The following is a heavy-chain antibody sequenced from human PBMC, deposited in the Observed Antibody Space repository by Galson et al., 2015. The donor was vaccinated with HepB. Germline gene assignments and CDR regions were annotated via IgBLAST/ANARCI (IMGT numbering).Heavy chain of an antibody. D-gene: IGHD6-13*01. Sequence: SVKVSCKASGYTFTSYGISWVRQAPGQGLEWMGWISAYNGNTNYAQKLQGRVTITADKSTSTAYMELSSLRSEDTAVYYCARASHYSSSWDDEGYWYFDLWGRGTLVTVSS. CDR2: ISAYNGNT. V-gene: IGHV1-18*01. CDR3: ARASHYSSSWDDEGYWYFDL. CDR1: GYTFTSYG. J-gene: IGHJ2*01.